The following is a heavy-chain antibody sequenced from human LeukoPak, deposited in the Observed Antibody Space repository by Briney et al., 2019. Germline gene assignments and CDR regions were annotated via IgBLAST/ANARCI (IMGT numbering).Heavy chain of an antibody. CDR1: GFTFSSYE. CDR2: ISSSSSYI. J-gene: IGHJ4*02. V-gene: IGHV3-21*01. D-gene: IGHD1-26*01. Sequence: GGSLRLSCAASGFTFSSYEMNWVRQAPGKGLEWVSAISSSSSYIYYADSVKGRFTISRDNAENSLFLQMNSLRAEDTAVYYCARDRLGIVGATYEFDWWGQGTLVTVSS. CDR3: ARDRLGIVGATYEFDW.